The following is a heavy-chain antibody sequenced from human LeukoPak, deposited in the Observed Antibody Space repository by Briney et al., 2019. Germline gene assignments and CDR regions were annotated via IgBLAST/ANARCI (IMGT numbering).Heavy chain of an antibody. V-gene: IGHV3-33*01. J-gene: IGHJ3*01. CDR2: IWFDGSNK. CDR3: VRASGPFDL. Sequence: GRSLRLSCAASGFTFSDYGMHWVRQAPGKGLEWVAVIWFDGSNKYYADSVKGRFTISRDNSKNTLYLRMSSLRPEDTAVYHCVRASGPFDLWGQGTMVTVSS. CDR1: GFTFSDYG.